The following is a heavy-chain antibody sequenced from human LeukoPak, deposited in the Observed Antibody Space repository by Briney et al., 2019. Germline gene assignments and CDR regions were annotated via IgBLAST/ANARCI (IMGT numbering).Heavy chain of an antibody. CDR3: ARGNGFWAPSSY. V-gene: IGHV1-46*01. J-gene: IGHJ4*02. CDR1: GYPFISYY. D-gene: IGHD3-10*01. CDR2: INPNGGGT. Sequence: ASVKVSCKASGYPFISYYIHWVRQAPGQGLEWMGMINPNGGGTSYGQKFQGRVTMTTDTSTSTVYMELSSLTSEDTAVYSCARGNGFWAPSSYWGQGTLVTVSS.